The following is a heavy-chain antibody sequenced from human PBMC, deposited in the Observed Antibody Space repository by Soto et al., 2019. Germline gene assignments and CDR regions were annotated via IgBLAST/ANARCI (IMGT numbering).Heavy chain of an antibody. CDR2: IWYDGSNK. CDR1: GFTFSSYG. Sequence: QVQLVESGGGVVQPGRSLRLSCAASGFTFSSYGMHWVRQAPGKGLEGVAVIWYDGSNKYYADSVKGRFTISRDNSKNTLDLQMNSLRAEDTAVYYCARGGGGATPFDYWGQGTLVTVSS. CDR3: ARGGGGATPFDY. V-gene: IGHV3-33*01. D-gene: IGHD1-26*01. J-gene: IGHJ4*02.